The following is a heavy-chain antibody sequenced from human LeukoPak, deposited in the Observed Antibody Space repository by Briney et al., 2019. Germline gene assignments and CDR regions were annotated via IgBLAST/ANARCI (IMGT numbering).Heavy chain of an antibody. CDR1: GFTFSDYY. CDR3: ARRRDYFDS. V-gene: IGHV3-11*01. CDR2: ISSSGSI. Sequence: GGSLRLSCAASGFTFSDYYFSWIRQAPGKGLEWIGYISSSGSIYYADSVKGRFIMSRDDAKSSLYLQVSSLRAEDTAIYCARRRDYFDSWGQGTLVTVSS. J-gene: IGHJ4*02.